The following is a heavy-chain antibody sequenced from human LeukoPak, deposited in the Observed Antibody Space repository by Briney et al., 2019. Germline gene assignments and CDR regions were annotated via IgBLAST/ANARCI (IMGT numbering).Heavy chain of an antibody. J-gene: IGHJ3*02. Sequence: ASVKVSCKASGFTFTSSAVQWVRQARGQRLEWIGWNVVGSGNTNYAQKFQERVTITRDMSTSTAYMELSSLRSEDTAVYYCAAERAYCGGDCYSGAFDIWGQGTMVTVSS. D-gene: IGHD2-21*02. V-gene: IGHV1-58*01. CDR1: GFTFTSSA. CDR3: AAERAYCGGDCYSGAFDI. CDR2: NVVGSGNT.